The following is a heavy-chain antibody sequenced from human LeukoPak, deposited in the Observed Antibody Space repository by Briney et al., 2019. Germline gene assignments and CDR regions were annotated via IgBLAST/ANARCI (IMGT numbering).Heavy chain of an antibody. V-gene: IGHV4-31*03. Sequence: SETLSLTCTVSGGSISSGGYYWSWIRQHPGKGLEWIGYIYYSGSTYYNPSLKSRVTISVDRSKNQFSLKLSSVTAADTAVYYCARGPYYYDSSGYYNYFDYWGQGTLVTVSS. CDR3: ARGPYYYDSSGYYNYFDY. CDR1: GGSISSGGYY. CDR2: IYYSGST. D-gene: IGHD3-22*01. J-gene: IGHJ4*02.